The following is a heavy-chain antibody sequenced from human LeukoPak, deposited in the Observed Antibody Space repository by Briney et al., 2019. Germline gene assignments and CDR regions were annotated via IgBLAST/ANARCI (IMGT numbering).Heavy chain of an antibody. Sequence: SETLSLTCAVYGGSFSGYYWSWIRQPPGKGLEWIGEINHSGSTNYNPSLKSRVTISVDTSKNQFSLKLSSVTAADTAVYYCASPALVGATTGWGQGTLVAVSS. V-gene: IGHV4-34*01. CDR1: GGSFSGYY. CDR2: INHSGST. J-gene: IGHJ4*02. D-gene: IGHD1-26*01. CDR3: ASPALVGATTG.